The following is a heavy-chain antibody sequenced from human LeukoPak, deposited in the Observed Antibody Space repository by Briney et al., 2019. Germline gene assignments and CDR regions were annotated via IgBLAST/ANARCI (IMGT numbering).Heavy chain of an antibody. J-gene: IGHJ6*02. CDR3: AREGNGSGSYYKGGKYYYYYGMGV. Sequence: SETLSLTCTVSGGSISSGDYYWSWIRQPPGKGLEWIGYIYYSGSTYYNPSLKSRVTISVDTSKNQFSLKLSSVTAADTAVYYCAREGNGSGSYYKGGKYYYYYGMGVWGQGTTVTVSS. CDR2: IYYSGST. V-gene: IGHV4-30-4*01. CDR1: GGSISSGDYY. D-gene: IGHD3-10*01.